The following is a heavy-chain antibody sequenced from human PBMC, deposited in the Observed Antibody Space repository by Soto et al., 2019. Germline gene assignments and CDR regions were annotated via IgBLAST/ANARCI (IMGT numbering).Heavy chain of an antibody. CDR1: GFTFGSYA. CDR2: LSGSGGAT. Sequence: GGSLRLSCAASGFTFGSYAMSWVRQAPGKGLEWVSALSGSGGATYYADSVKGRFTISRDNSENTLYLQMSSLRAEDTAVYYCAKATPKVVRVGYYYYMDAWGKGTTVTVSS. J-gene: IGHJ6*03. CDR3: AKATPKVVRVGYYYYMDA. D-gene: IGHD1-26*01. V-gene: IGHV3-23*01.